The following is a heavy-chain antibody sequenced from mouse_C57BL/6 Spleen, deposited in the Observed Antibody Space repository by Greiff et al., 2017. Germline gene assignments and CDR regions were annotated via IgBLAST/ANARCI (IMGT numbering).Heavy chain of an antibody. D-gene: IGHD1-1*02. Sequence: QVPLQQSGAELVKPGASVKLSCKASGYTFTEYTIHWVKQRSGQGLEWIGWFYPGSGSIKYNEKFKDKATLTADKSSSTVYMALSSLTSEDSAVYFCARHEGRSLLWTYAMDYWGKGPSVTVSS. J-gene: IGHJ4*01. CDR3: ARHEGRSLLWTYAMDY. V-gene: IGHV1-62-2*01. CDR2: FYPGSGSI. CDR1: GYTFTEYT.